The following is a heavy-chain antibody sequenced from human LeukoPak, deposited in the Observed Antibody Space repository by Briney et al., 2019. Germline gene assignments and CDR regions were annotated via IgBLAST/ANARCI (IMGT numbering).Heavy chain of an antibody. J-gene: IGHJ4*02. D-gene: IGHD1-14*01. CDR2: LAYDGTNK. CDR3: ARGGPLGDTNRFDF. V-gene: IGHV3-30*04. Sequence: GGSLRLSCAASGFTFASYAMHWVRQPPGKGLEWVTLLAYDGTNKQYADSVKGRFTISRDNSQNTVDLQMGSLRAEDTAVYYCARGGPLGDTNRFDFWGQGILVTVSS. CDR1: GFTFASYA.